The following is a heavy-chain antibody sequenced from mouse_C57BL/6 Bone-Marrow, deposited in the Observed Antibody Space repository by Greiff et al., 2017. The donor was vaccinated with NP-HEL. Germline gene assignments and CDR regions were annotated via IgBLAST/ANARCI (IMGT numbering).Heavy chain of an antibody. J-gene: IGHJ4*01. D-gene: IGHD2-4*01. CDR2: IYPGSGST. CDR3: ASDYDGVYYAMDY. Sequence: VQLQQPGAELVKPGASVKMSCKASGYTFTSYWITWVKQRPGQGLEWIGDIYPGSGSTNYNETFKSKATLTVDTSSSTAYMQLSSLTSEDSAVYYCASDYDGVYYAMDYWGQGTSVTVSS. V-gene: IGHV1-55*01. CDR1: GYTFTSYW.